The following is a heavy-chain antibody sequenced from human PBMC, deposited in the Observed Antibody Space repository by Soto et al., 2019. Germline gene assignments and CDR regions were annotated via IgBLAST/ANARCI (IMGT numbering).Heavy chain of an antibody. CDR2: INHSGST. Sequence: SETLSLTCAVYCGSFSGYYWSWIRQPPGKGLEWIGEINHSGSTNYNPSLKSRVTISVDTSKNQFSLKLSSVTAADTAVYYCASYYYDSSGYYYYFDYWGQGTLVTVSS. V-gene: IGHV4-34*01. CDR1: CGSFSGYY. J-gene: IGHJ4*02. D-gene: IGHD3-22*01. CDR3: ASYYYDSSGYYYYFDY.